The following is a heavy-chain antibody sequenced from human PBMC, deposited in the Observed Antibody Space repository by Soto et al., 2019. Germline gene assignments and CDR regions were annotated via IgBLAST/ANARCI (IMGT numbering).Heavy chain of an antibody. V-gene: IGHV3-7*01. J-gene: IGHJ4*02. CDR1: GFTFSSYW. CDR2: IKQDGSEK. CDR3: ARVDDFWSGPLNYFDY. D-gene: IGHD3-3*01. Sequence: GGSLRLSCAASGFTFSSYWMSWVRQAPGKGLEWVANIKQDGSEKYYVDSVKGRFTISRDNAKNSLYLQMNSLRAEDTAVYYCARVDDFWSGPLNYFDYWGQGTLVTVSS.